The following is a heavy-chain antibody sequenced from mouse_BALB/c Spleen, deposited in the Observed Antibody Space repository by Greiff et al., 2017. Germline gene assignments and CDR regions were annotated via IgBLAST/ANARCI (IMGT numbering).Heavy chain of an antibody. J-gene: IGHJ1*01. CDR3: ARGAGTWYFEV. CDR1: GFNIKDTY. D-gene: IGHD4-1*01. V-gene: IGHV14-3*02. Sequence: VQLQQSGAELVKPGASVKLSCTASGFNIKDTYMHWVKQRPEQGLEWIGRIDPANGNTKYDPKFQGKATITADTSSNTAYLQLSSLTSEDTAVYYCARGAGTWYFEVWGAGTTVTVSS. CDR2: IDPANGNT.